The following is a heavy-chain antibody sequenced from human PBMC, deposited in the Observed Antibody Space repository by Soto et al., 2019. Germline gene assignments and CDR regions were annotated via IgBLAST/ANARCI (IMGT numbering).Heavy chain of an antibody. CDR3: ASAGAYGGYYYGMDV. CDR2: ISSNGGST. Sequence: EVQLVESGGGLVQPGGSLRLSCAASGFTFSRYAMHWVRQAPGKGLEYVSTISSNGGSTYYANSVKGRFTISRDNSKNTLYLQMGSLRAEDMAVYYCASAGAYGGYYYGMDVWGQGTTVTVSS. D-gene: IGHD5-12*01. CDR1: GFTFSRYA. V-gene: IGHV3-64*01. J-gene: IGHJ6*02.